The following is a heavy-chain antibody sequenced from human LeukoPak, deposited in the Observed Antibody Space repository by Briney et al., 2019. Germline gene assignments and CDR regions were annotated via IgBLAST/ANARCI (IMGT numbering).Heavy chain of an antibody. J-gene: IGHJ4*02. V-gene: IGHV3-23*01. Sequence: PGGSLRLSCAASGFTFSSYGMSWVRQAPGKGLEWVSAISGSGGSTYYADSVKGRFTISRDNSRNTLFLQMNSLRGEDTAVYYCAKSRLVVTAFDYWGQGTLVTVSS. CDR2: ISGSGGST. CDR3: AKSRLVVTAFDY. CDR1: GFTFSSYG. D-gene: IGHD4-23*01.